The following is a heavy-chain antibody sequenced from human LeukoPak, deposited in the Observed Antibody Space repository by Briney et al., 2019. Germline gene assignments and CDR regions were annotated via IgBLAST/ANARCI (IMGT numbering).Heavy chain of an antibody. J-gene: IGHJ4*01. CDR2: IYSDGSA. Sequence: GGSLRLSCAASGFTVSSNYMSWVRQAPGKGLEWVAVIYSDGSAYYADSLQGRFTISRDNSKNTVYLQMNSLRVEDTAVYYCARDKEGGANFGFWGQGTLVTVSS. D-gene: IGHD2-21*01. V-gene: IGHV3-53*01. CDR3: ARDKEGGANFGF. CDR1: GFTVSSNY.